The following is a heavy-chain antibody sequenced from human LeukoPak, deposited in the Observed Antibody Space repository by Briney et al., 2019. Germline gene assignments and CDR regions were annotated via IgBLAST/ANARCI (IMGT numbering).Heavy chain of an antibody. CDR3: ARGGTYYYGSGSYYSNFDY. D-gene: IGHD3-10*01. J-gene: IGHJ4*02. CDR1: GGTFSSYA. V-gene: IGHV1-69*13. CDR2: IIPIFGTA. Sequence: GASVKVSCKASGGTFSSYAISWVRQAPGQGLEWMGGIIPIFGTANYAQKFQGRVTITADESTSTAYMELSSLRSEDTAVYYCARGGTYYYGSGSYYSNFDYWGQGTLVTVSS.